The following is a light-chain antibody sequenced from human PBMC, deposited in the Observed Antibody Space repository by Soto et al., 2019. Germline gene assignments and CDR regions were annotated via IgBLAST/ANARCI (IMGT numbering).Light chain of an antibody. V-gene: IGLV1-51*01. Sequence: QSLLTQPPSVSAAPGQKVTISCSGSSSNIGNNYVSWYQQLPGTAPKLLIYDNNERPSGTPDRFSGSKSATSATLGITGLQTGDEADYYCGTLDSGLRSLIFGVGTKLTVL. CDR3: GTLDSGLRSLI. CDR2: DNN. CDR1: SSNIGNNY. J-gene: IGLJ2*01.